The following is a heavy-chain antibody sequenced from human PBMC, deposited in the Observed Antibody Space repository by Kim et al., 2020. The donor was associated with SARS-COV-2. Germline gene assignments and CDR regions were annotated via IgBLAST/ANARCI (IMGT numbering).Heavy chain of an antibody. Sequence: GGSLRLSCAASGFTFSSYSMNWVRQAPGKGLEWVSSISSSSSYIYYADSVKGRFTISRDNAKNSLYLQMNSLRAEDTAVYYCARGTHYYDSSGYSHAFDYWGQGTLVTVSS. CDR2: ISSSSSYI. J-gene: IGHJ4*02. D-gene: IGHD3-22*01. V-gene: IGHV3-21*01. CDR1: GFTFSSYS. CDR3: ARGTHYYDSSGYSHAFDY.